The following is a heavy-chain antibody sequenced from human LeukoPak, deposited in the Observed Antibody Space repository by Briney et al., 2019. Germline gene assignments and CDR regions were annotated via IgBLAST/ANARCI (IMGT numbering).Heavy chain of an antibody. CDR2: ISYDGRDK. J-gene: IGHJ3*02. V-gene: IGHV3-30*04. CDR1: GFTFSSYP. D-gene: IGHD1-26*01. Sequence: GGSLRLSCAASGFTFSSYPMHWVRQAPGEGLEWVAVISYDGRDKHYADSVKGRFTISRDNSKNTLYLQVNSLRGEDTAVYYCARREGATGAFDIWGQGTMVTVSS. CDR3: ARREGATGAFDI.